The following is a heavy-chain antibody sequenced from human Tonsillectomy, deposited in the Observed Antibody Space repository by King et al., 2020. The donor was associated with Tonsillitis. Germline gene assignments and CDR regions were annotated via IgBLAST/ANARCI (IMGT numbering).Heavy chain of an antibody. Sequence: QLVQSGGGLVQPGGSLRLSCAASGFTFSTYWMTWVRQAPGKGLEWVANIKQDGSEKYYVDSVKGRFTISRDNAKNSLYLQMNSQRAEDTAVYYCARDWGGRLQLGYWGQGTLVTVSS. D-gene: IGHD5-24*01. CDR3: ARDWGGRLQLGY. V-gene: IGHV3-7*03. J-gene: IGHJ4*02. CDR1: GFTFSTYW. CDR2: IKQDGSEK.